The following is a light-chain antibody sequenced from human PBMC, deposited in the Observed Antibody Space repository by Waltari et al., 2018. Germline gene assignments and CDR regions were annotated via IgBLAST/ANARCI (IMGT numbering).Light chain of an antibody. CDR2: QAS. CDR1: QSVSIW. CDR3: QQYQTSSNT. J-gene: IGKJ2*01. Sequence: DLQMTQSPSTLSASVGDRVTITCRASQSVSIWLAWYQQKPGRAPKLLIYQASSLESGVPSRFSGRGSGTDFTLTISSLQPDDFATYYCQQYQTSSNTFGQGTKVEI. V-gene: IGKV1-5*03.